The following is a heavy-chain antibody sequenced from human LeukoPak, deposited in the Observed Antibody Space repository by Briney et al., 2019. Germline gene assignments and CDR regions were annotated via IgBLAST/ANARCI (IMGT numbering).Heavy chain of an antibody. V-gene: IGHV4-38-2*02. CDR3: ARARSIAARPGYFDY. Sequence: SETLSLTCTVSGYSISSGYYWSWILQPPGKGLEWIVYIYHSGSTYYNPSLKSRVTISVDRSKNQFSLKLSSVTAADTAVYYCARARSIAARPGYFDYWGQGTLVTVSS. J-gene: IGHJ4*02. CDR1: GYSISSGYY. CDR2: IYHSGST. D-gene: IGHD6-6*01.